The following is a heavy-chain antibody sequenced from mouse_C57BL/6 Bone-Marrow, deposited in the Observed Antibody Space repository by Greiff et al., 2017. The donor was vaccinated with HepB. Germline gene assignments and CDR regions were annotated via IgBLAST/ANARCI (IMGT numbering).Heavy chain of an antibody. D-gene: IGHD1-1*01. V-gene: IGHV5-17*01. Sequence: EVKLMESGGGLVKPGGSLKLSCAASGFTFSDYGMHWVRQAPEKGLEWVAYISSGSSTIDYADTVKGRFTIYRDNAKNTLFLQMTSLRSEDTAMYYCARAGYYGSSYYYAMDYWGQGTSVTVSS. CDR1: GFTFSDYG. J-gene: IGHJ4*01. CDR3: ARAGYYGSSYYYAMDY. CDR2: ISSGSSTI.